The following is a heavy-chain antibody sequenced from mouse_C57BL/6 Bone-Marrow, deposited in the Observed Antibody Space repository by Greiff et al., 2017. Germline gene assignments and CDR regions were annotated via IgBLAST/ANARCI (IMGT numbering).Heavy chain of an antibody. V-gene: IGHV1-81*01. CDR1: GYTFTSYG. CDR2: IYPRSGNT. CDR3: ARLYYDYGGFAY. Sequence: VQGVESGAELARPGASVKLSCKASGYTFTSYGISWVKQRTGQGLEWIGEIYPRSGNTYYNEKFKGKATLTADKSSSTAYMELRSLTSEDSAVYFCARLYYDYGGFAYWGQGTLVTVSA. D-gene: IGHD2-4*01. J-gene: IGHJ3*01.